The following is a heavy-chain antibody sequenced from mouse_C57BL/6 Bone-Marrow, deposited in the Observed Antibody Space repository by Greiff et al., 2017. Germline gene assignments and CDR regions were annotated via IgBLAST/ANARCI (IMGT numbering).Heavy chain of an antibody. CDR3: AREGNYYGSSYWFAY. V-gene: IGHV1-55*01. J-gene: IGHJ3*01. D-gene: IGHD1-1*01. CDR2: IYPGSGST. Sequence: QVQLQQPGAELVKPGASVKMSCKASGYTFTSYWITWVKQRPGQGLEWIGDIYPGSGSTNYNEKFKSKATLTVDTSSSTAYMQLSSLTAEDSAVYYCAREGNYYGSSYWFAYWGQGPLVTVSA. CDR1: GYTFTSYW.